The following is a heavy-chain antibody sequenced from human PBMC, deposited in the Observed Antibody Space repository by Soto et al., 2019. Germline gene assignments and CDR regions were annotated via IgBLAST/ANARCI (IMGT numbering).Heavy chain of an antibody. CDR3: ARGLGTNGLDV. D-gene: IGHD7-27*01. CDR2: ISTYNGNT. J-gene: IGHJ6*02. CDR1: GYRFTTYG. Sequence: ASVKVSCKASGYRFTTYGITWVRLAPGQGLEWLGGISTYNGNTDYAQNLQDRVTMTTETSTSTAYMEVTSLTSDDTAVYYCARGLGTNGLDVWGQGTTITVSS. V-gene: IGHV1-18*04.